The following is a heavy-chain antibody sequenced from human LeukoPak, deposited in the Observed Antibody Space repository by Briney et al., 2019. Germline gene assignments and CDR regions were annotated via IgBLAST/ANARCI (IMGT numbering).Heavy chain of an antibody. CDR2: ISSSSSYI. J-gene: IGHJ5*02. V-gene: IGHV3-21*01. Sequence: GGSLRLSCAASGFTFSSYSMNWVRQAPGKGLEWVSSISSSSSYIYYADSVKGRFTISRDNAKNSLYLQMNSLRAEDTAVYCCARVQALNWFDPWGQGTLVTVFS. CDR3: ARVQALNWFDP. CDR1: GFTFSSYS. D-gene: IGHD4-11*01.